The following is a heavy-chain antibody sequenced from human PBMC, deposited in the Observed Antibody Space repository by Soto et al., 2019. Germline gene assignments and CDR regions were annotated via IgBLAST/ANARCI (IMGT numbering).Heavy chain of an antibody. CDR2: IIPILGIA. D-gene: IGHD3-10*01. CDR3: ARAAYYYGSGSYSIDY. Sequence: QVQLVQSGAEVKKPGSSVKVSCKASGGTFSSYTISWVRQAPGQGLEWMGRIIPILGIANYAQKFQGRVTITADKSTSTAYMELSSLRSEDTAVYYCARAAYYYGSGSYSIDYWGQGTLVTVSS. V-gene: IGHV1-69*02. CDR1: GGTFSSYT. J-gene: IGHJ4*02.